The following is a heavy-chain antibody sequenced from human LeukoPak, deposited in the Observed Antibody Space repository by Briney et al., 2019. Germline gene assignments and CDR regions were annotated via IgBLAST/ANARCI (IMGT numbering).Heavy chain of an antibody. CDR3: ARVIYCGGDCQSLDY. CDR1: GFTVSSNY. Sequence: GGSLRLSCAASGFTVSSNYMSWVRQAPGKGLEWVSVIYSGGSTYYADSVKGRFTISRDNSKNTLYLQMNSLRAEDTAVYYCARVIYCGGDCQSLDYWGQGTLVTVSS. D-gene: IGHD2-21*02. V-gene: IGHV3-66*01. CDR2: IYSGGST. J-gene: IGHJ4*02.